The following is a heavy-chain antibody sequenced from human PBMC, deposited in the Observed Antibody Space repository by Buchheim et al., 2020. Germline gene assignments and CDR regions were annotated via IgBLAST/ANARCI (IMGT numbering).Heavy chain of an antibody. CDR2: IYYSGST. V-gene: IGHV4-39*01. Sequence: QLQLQESGPGLVKPSETLSLTCTVSGGSISSSSYYWGWIRQPPGKGLEWIGSIYYSGSTYYNPSLKSRVTISVDTSKNQFSLKLSSVTAADTAVYYCARQTKHYDFWSGYSSRRWFDPCGQGT. J-gene: IGHJ5*02. CDR1: GGSISSSSYY. CDR3: ARQTKHYDFWSGYSSRRWFDP. D-gene: IGHD3-3*01.